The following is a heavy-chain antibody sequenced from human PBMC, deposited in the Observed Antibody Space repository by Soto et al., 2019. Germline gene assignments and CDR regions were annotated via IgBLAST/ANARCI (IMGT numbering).Heavy chain of an antibody. V-gene: IGHV1-2*04. Sequence: GASVKVSCTASGYTFTGYYMHWVRQAPGQGLEWMGWINPNSGGTNYAQKFQGWVTMTRDTSISTAYMELSRLRSDDTAVYYCARAGKTYYYDSSGYYYTGFDAFDIWGQGTMVTVSS. CDR1: GYTFTGYY. CDR2: INPNSGGT. D-gene: IGHD3-22*01. CDR3: ARAGKTYYYDSSGYYYTGFDAFDI. J-gene: IGHJ3*02.